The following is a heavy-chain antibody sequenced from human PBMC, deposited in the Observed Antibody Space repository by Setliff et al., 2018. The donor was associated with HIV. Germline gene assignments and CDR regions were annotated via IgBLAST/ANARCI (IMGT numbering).Heavy chain of an antibody. CDR1: GFTFSSYA. CDR2: ITSGGST. J-gene: IGHJ5*02. Sequence: GGSLRLSCAASGFTFSSYAMSWVRQTPEKGLEWVSIITSGGSTYYADSAKGRFIISRDSSQNTLYLQMNSLRADDTAIYYCAKDMGGSYYLWGQGTLVTVSS. CDR3: AKDMGGSYYL. D-gene: IGHD1-26*01. V-gene: IGHV3-23*01.